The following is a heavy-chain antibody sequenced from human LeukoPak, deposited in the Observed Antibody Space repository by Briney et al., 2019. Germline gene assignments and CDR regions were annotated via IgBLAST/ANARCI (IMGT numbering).Heavy chain of an antibody. V-gene: IGHV4-34*01. J-gene: IGHJ4*02. CDR1: GGPFSGYY. Sequence: SETLSLTCAVYGGPFSGYYWSWIRQPPGKGLEWTGEINHSGSTNYNPSLKSRVTISVDTSKNQFSLKLSFVTAADTAVYYCARAAGTVGYYDSSGYYREWGQGTLVTVSS. D-gene: IGHD3-22*01. CDR2: INHSGST. CDR3: ARAAGTVGYYDSSGYYRE.